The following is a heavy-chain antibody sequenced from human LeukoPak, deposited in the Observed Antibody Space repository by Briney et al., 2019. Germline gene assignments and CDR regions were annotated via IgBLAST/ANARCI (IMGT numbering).Heavy chain of an antibody. D-gene: IGHD5-18*01. Sequence: SETLSLTCTVSGGSISSYYWSWIRQPAGKGLEWIGRIYTSGGTNYNPSLKSRVTMSVDTSKNQFSLKLSSVTAADTAVYYCARKVTRGYSYGYRGGYFDYWGQGTLVTVSS. CDR1: GGSISSYY. CDR2: IYTSGGT. CDR3: ARKVTRGYSYGYRGGYFDY. V-gene: IGHV4-4*07. J-gene: IGHJ4*02.